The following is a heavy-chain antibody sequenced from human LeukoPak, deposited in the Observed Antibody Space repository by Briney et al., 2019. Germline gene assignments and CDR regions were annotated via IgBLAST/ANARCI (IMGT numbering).Heavy chain of an antibody. Sequence: PSETLSLTCTVSGASTSSTNYYWSWIRQSAGKGLEWIGRIYRTGSTNYNPSLKSRVTISLDTSKNQFSLKLSAVTAADTPVYYCVRDLGVSLPFDYWGQGVLVTVSS. CDR1: GASTSSTNYY. CDR3: VRDLGVSLPFDY. D-gene: IGHD2/OR15-2a*01. J-gene: IGHJ4*02. V-gene: IGHV4-61*02. CDR2: IYRTGST.